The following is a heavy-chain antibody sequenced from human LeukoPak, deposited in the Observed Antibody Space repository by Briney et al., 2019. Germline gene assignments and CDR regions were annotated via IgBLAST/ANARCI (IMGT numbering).Heavy chain of an antibody. CDR1: GGSISSSSYY. CDR3: ARSPSYLNYYGSGSYYYMDV. Sequence: PSETLSLTCTVSGGSISSSSYYWGWIRQPPGKGLEWIGGIYYSGSTYYNPSLKSRVTISVDTSKNQFSLKLSSVTAADTAVYYCARSPSYLNYYGSGSYYYMDVWGKGTTVTVSS. V-gene: IGHV4-39*07. D-gene: IGHD3-10*01. J-gene: IGHJ6*03. CDR2: IYYSGST.